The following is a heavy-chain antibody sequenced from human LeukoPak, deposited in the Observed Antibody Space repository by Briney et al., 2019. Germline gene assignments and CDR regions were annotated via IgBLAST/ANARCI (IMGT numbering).Heavy chain of an antibody. CDR3: TKEHSSGWPTIDC. D-gene: IGHD6-19*01. CDR2: INRNGGAI. Sequence: GGSLRLSCSASGFTFAEYSMHWVRQAPGKGLEWVSVINRNGGAIQYADSVKGRFIISRDNSKNSLYLQMNSLRTEDTALYYCTKEHSSGWPTIDCWGQGTLVTVSS. J-gene: IGHJ4*02. V-gene: IGHV3-43*01. CDR1: GFTFAEYS.